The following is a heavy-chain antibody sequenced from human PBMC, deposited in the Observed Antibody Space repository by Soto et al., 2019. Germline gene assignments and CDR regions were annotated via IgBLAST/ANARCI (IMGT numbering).Heavy chain of an antibody. CDR1: GFTVSSNY. J-gene: IGHJ6*02. V-gene: IGHV3-53*01. Sequence: PGGSLRLSCAASGFTVSSNYMSWVRQAPGKGLEWVSVIYSGGSTYYADSVKGRFTISRDNSKNTLYLQMSSLRAEDTAVYYCAGEADYYYYGMDVWGQGTTVTVSS. CDR3: AGEADYYYYGMDV. CDR2: IYSGGST.